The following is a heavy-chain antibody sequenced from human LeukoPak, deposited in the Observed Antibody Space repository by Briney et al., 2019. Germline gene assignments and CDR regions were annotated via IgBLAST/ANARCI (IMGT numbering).Heavy chain of an antibody. V-gene: IGHV3-23*01. CDR3: ARSLLFAMDV. D-gene: IGHD3-10*01. J-gene: IGHJ6*02. CDR2: ISGSGGST. Sequence: GGSLRLSCVASGFTFSSYAMSWVRQAPGKGLEWVSGISGSGGSTYYADSVKGRFTISRDNAKNTLYLQMNSLRAEDTAVYYCARSLLFAMDVWGQGTTVTVSS. CDR1: GFTFSSYA.